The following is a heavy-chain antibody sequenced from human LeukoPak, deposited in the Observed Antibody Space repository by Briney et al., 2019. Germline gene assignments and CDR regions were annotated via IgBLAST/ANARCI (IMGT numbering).Heavy chain of an antibody. J-gene: IGHJ4*02. CDR3: ARDRDSSGWN. CDR2: ISSSSSYI. D-gene: IGHD6-19*01. V-gene: IGHV3-21*01. Sequence: GGPLRLSCAASGFTFSSYSMNWVRQAQGKGLEWVSSISSSSSYIYYADSVKGRFTISRDNAKNSLYLQMNSLRAEDTAVYYCARDRDSSGWNWGQGTLVTVSS. CDR1: GFTFSSYS.